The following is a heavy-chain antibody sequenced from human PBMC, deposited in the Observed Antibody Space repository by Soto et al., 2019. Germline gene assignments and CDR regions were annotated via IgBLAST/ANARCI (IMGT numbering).Heavy chain of an antibody. Sequence: SETLSLTCTVSGGSISSGGYYWSWIRQHPGKGLEWIGYIYYSGSTYYNPSLKSRVTISVDTSKNQFSLKLSSVTAADTAVYYCARDQDIVVAGDYYYGMDVWGQGTTVTVPS. D-gene: IGHD2-15*01. J-gene: IGHJ6*02. CDR3: ARDQDIVVAGDYYYGMDV. CDR1: GGSISSGGYY. CDR2: IYYSGST. V-gene: IGHV4-31*03.